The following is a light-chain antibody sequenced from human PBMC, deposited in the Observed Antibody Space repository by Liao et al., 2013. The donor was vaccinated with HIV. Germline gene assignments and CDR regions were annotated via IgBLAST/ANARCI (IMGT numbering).Light chain of an antibody. CDR3: QAWDSSTWV. V-gene: IGLV3-25*02. J-gene: IGLJ3*02. CDR1: ALPNQY. Sequence: SYELTQPPSVSVSPGQTARIACSGDALPNQYAYWYQQKPGQAPVLVISKDSDRPSGIPERFSGSSSGNTATLTISGTQAMDEADYYCQAWDSSTWVFGGGTKLTVL. CDR2: KDS.